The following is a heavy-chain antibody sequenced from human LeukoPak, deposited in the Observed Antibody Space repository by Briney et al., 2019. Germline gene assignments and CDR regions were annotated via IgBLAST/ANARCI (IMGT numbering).Heavy chain of an antibody. Sequence: ASVKVSCKASGYSFTTYGITWVRQAPGQGLEWMGWISTYNGNTKYSQKLQGRVTMTTDTSTTTVYMELRSLRSDDTAVYYCARDPNQYEAVHSFDYWGQGTLVTVSS. D-gene: IGHD6-19*01. J-gene: IGHJ4*02. CDR3: ARDPNQYEAVHSFDY. CDR2: ISTYNGNT. V-gene: IGHV1-18*01. CDR1: GYSFTTYG.